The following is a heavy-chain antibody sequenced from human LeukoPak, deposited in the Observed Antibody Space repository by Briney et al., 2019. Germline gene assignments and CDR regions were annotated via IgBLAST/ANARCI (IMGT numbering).Heavy chain of an antibody. CDR1: GYTFTGYY. J-gene: IGHJ3*02. D-gene: IGHD3-22*01. CDR3: AGFGVEDSSGWYDAFDI. Sequence: ASVKVSCKASGYTFTGYYMHRVRQAPGQGLEWMGWINPNSGGTNYAQKFQGRVTMTRDTSISTAYMELSRLRSDDTAVYYCAGFGVEDSSGWYDAFDIWGQGTMVTVSS. V-gene: IGHV1-2*02. CDR2: INPNSGGT.